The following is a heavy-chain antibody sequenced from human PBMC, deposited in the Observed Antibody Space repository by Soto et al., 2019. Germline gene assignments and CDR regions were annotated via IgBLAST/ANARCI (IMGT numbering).Heavy chain of an antibody. Sequence: ESVGGLVQSGGSLRLSCAASGFTFSSYWMSWVRQGPGTGPEWVANIKQDGSEIYYVDSVKGRFTISRDNAKSSLYLQMTSLRAEDTAVYHCAKSLSAIPGDSWGQGTLVTVSS. CDR3: AKSLSAIPGDS. V-gene: IGHV3-7*05. J-gene: IGHJ4*02. CDR2: IKQDGSEI. CDR1: GFTFSSYW. D-gene: IGHD2-2*01.